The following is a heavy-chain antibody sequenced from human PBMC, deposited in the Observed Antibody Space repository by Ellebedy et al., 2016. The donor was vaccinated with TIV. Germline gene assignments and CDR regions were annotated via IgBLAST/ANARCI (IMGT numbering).Heavy chain of an antibody. V-gene: IGHV4-30-4*01. Sequence: SETLSLXXAVSSVSISSGDYYWTWIRQAPGQGLAWIGSIHNSGRTYSNPSLRSRITISVDTSQNQFSLRLSSVTAADTAVYYCARDPSPLWFGELSPGTSYSYGLDVWGQGTTVAVSS. CDR3: ARDPSPLWFGELSPGTSYSYGLDV. D-gene: IGHD3-10*01. J-gene: IGHJ6*02. CDR2: IHNSGRT. CDR1: SVSISSGDYY.